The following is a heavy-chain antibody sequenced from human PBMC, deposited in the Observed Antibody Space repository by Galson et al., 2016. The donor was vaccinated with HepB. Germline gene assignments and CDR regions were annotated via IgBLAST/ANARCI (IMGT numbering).Heavy chain of an antibody. CDR1: GYTFTNYA. CDR2: INPGNGDT. Sequence: SVKVSCKAPGYTFTNYAMHWVRQAPGQRLEWMGWINPGNGDTKYSQKYQGRVTISRDTSASTAYQMLSSLISEDTAVYYCAREGSYYTLDYWGQGTLVTVSS. J-gene: IGHJ4*02. CDR3: AREGSYYTLDY. V-gene: IGHV1-3*01. D-gene: IGHD1-26*01.